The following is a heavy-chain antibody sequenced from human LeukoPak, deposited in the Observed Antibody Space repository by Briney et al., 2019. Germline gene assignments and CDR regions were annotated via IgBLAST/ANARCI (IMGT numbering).Heavy chain of an antibody. CDR2: IRSKANSYAT. CDR3: TSAGCSSTSCYRMNDY. D-gene: IGHD2-2*01. J-gene: IGHJ4*02. V-gene: IGHV3-73*01. Sequence: GGSLRLSCAASGFTFSGSAMHWVRQASGKGLEWVGRIRSKANSYATAYAASVKGRFTTSRDDSKNTAYLQMNSLKTEDTAVYYCTSAGCSSTSCYRMNDYWGQGTLVTVSS. CDR1: GFTFSGSA.